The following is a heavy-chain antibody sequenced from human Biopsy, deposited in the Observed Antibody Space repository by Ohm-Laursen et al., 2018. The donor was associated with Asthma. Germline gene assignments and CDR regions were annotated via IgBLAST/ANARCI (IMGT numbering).Heavy chain of an antibody. V-gene: IGHV3-30-3*01. Sequence: SLRLSCAATGFTFRSYAMHWVRQAPGEGLEWVAVGGSYYDGGLKYYADSVNGRFTVSGDDSKNTLYLQMNSLRPDDTAVYYCARDVMEWYLPAFDFWGQGTLVTVSS. CDR2: GGSYYDGGLK. D-gene: IGHD3-3*01. CDR1: GFTFRSYA. CDR3: ARDVMEWYLPAFDF. J-gene: IGHJ4*02.